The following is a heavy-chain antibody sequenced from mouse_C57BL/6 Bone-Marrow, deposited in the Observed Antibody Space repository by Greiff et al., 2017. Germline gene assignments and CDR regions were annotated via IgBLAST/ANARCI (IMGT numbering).Heavy chain of an antibody. CDR2: ISYDGSN. CDR3: ARAGSSDFDV. J-gene: IGHJ1*03. D-gene: IGHD1-3*01. CDR1: GYSITSGYY. V-gene: IGHV3-6*01. Sequence: EVQLQESGPGLVKPSQSLSLTCSVTGYSITSGYYWNWIRQFPGNKLEWMGYISYDGSNNYNPSLKNRISITRDTSKNQFFLKLNSVTTEDTATYYCARAGSSDFDVWGTGTTVTVSS.